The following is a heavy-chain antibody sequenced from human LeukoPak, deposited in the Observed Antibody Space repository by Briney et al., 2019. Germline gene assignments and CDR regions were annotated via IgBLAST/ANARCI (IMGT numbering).Heavy chain of an antibody. CDR2: INHSGST. Sequence: SETLSLTCAVYGGSFSGYYWSWIRQPPGKGLEWIGEINHSGSTNYSPSLKSRVTISVDTSKNQFSLKLSSVTAADTAVYYCARTTVTWNWFDPWGQGTLVTVSS. CDR3: ARTTVTWNWFDP. J-gene: IGHJ5*02. V-gene: IGHV4-34*01. CDR1: GGSFSGYY. D-gene: IGHD4-17*01.